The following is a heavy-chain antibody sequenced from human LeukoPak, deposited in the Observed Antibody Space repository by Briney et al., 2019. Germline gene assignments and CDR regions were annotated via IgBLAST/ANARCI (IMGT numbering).Heavy chain of an antibody. CDR1: GYTFTSYG. Sequence: GASVKVSCKASGYTFTSYGISWVRQAPGQGLEWMGWISAYNGNTKYAQKVQGRLTMTTDASTSTAYMELRSLRSDDTAVYYCARAGDTAIPLYFDYWGQGTLVTVSS. CDR2: ISAYNGNT. J-gene: IGHJ4*02. V-gene: IGHV1-18*01. D-gene: IGHD5-18*01. CDR3: ARAGDTAIPLYFDY.